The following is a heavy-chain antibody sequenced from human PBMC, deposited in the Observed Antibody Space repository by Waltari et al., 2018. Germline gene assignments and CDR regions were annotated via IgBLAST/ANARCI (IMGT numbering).Heavy chain of an antibody. Sequence: EVQLGESGGGLVQPGGSLRLSCAASGFTFNSEWMSWVRQAQGKGLEWVANINQDGSEINHGVSVKGRFTISRDNARNSLYLQMNSLRVEDAAVYYCARGRGWYWGQGTLVAVSS. J-gene: IGHJ4*02. CDR1: GFTFNSEW. V-gene: IGHV3-7*01. CDR2: INQDGSEI. CDR3: ARGRGWY. D-gene: IGHD2-15*01.